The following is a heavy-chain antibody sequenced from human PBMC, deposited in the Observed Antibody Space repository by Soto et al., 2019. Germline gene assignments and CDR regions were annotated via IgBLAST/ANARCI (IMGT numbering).Heavy chain of an antibody. Sequence: EVQLVESGGGLVQPGGSLRLSCAASGFTFSSYYMSWVRQAQGKGLEWVANINEDGSEKYYVDSVKGRFSVSRDNAKSSLYLQMNGLRAEATAVYYCAKWGGAGSDCWGQGTLVTVSS. CDR2: INEDGSEK. CDR3: AKWGGAGSDC. CDR1: GFTFSSYY. D-gene: IGHD1-26*01. V-gene: IGHV3-7*01. J-gene: IGHJ4*02.